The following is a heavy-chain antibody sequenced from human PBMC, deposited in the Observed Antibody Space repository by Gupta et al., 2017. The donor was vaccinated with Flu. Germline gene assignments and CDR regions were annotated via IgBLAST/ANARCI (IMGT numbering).Heavy chain of an antibody. Sequence: SCAASGFTLSTYWVHWVRQAPGKGLMWVSRISPDGTTTNYADSVKGRFTISRDNAKDTLYLQMNRLRVDDTATYYCSSDMTGPNENWGQGSLVTVAS. J-gene: IGHJ4*02. CDR1: GFTLSTYW. CDR2: ISPDGTTT. CDR3: SSDMTGPNEN. D-gene: IGHD1-1*01. V-gene: IGHV3-74*01.